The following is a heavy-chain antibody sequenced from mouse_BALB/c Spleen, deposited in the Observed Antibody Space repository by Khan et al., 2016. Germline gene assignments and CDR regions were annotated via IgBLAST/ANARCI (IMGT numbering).Heavy chain of an antibody. CDR3: ARNGSLFAY. CDR2: IDPENGNT. V-gene: IGHV14-1*02. Sequence: VQLQQSGAELVRPGALVKLSCKASGFNIKDYYMHWVKQRPEQGLEWIGWIDPENGNTIYDPKFQGKASITADTSSNTAYLQLSNLTSEDTAVYDCARNGSLFAYWGQGTLVTVSA. CDR1: GFNIKDYY. D-gene: IGHD2-2*01. J-gene: IGHJ3*01.